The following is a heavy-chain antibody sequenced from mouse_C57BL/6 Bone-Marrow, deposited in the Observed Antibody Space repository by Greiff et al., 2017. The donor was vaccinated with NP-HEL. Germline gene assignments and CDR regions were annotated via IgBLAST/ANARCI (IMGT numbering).Heavy chain of an antibody. Sequence: VQLQQSGAELARPGASVKLSCKASGYTFTSYGISWVKQRTGQGLEWIGEIYPRSGNTYYNEKFKGKATLTSDKSSSTAYMELRSLTTEDSAVYFCARDRLDAMDYWGQGTSVTVSS. CDR2: IYPRSGNT. V-gene: IGHV1-81*01. CDR1: GYTFTSYG. CDR3: ARDRLDAMDY. J-gene: IGHJ4*01. D-gene: IGHD2-14*01.